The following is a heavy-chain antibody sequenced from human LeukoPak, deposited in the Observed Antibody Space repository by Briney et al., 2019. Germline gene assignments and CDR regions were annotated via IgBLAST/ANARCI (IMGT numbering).Heavy chain of an antibody. Sequence: SETLSLTCTVSGGSISSGGYYWSWIRQHPGKGLEWIGYIYYSGSTYYNPSLKSRVTISVDTSKNQFSLKLSSVTAADTAVYYCARGPTIAAAGRDYYYYGMDVWGQGTTVTVSS. D-gene: IGHD6-13*01. V-gene: IGHV4-31*03. CDR2: IYYSGST. CDR1: GGSISSGGYY. CDR3: ARGPTIAAAGRDYYYYGMDV. J-gene: IGHJ6*02.